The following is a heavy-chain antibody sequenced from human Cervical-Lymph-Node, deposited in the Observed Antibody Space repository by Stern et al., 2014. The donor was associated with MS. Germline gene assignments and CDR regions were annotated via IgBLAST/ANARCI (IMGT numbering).Heavy chain of an antibody. J-gene: IGHJ5*01. CDR2: IYHSGTT. CDR1: GGSISNTNW. Sequence: HVQLQESGPGLVKPSGTLSLTCAVSGGSISNTNWWGWVRQTPGMGLEWIGEIYHSGTTNFSPSLKSRVTMSVDKSKNQFSRELKSVTAADTAIYYCARVNSGYNWFDYWGQGTLVTVSS. D-gene: IGHD5-12*01. V-gene: IGHV4-4*02. CDR3: ARVNSGYNWFDY.